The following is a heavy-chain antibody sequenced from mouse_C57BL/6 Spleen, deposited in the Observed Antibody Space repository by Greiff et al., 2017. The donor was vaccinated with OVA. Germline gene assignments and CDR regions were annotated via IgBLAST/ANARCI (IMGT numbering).Heavy chain of an antibody. Sequence: VQLQQSGAELVRPGASVTLSCTASGYTFTDYEMHWVKQTPVHGLEWIGAIDPETGGTAYNQKFKGKAILTADKSSSTAYMELRSLTSEDSAVYYCTRPGSSYYFDYWGQGTTLTVSS. CDR1: GYTFTDYE. CDR3: TRPGSSYYFDY. D-gene: IGHD1-1*01. V-gene: IGHV1-15*01. CDR2: IDPETGGT. J-gene: IGHJ2*01.